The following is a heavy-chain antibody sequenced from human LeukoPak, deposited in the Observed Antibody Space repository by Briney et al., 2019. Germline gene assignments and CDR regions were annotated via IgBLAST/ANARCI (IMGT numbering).Heavy chain of an antibody. CDR2: ISGSSGAI. CDR3: ARDFRFSFDF. Sequence: GGSLRLSCAASGFTFSSYSMNWVRQAPGKGLEWVSYISGSSGAIYYADSVKGRFTISRDNAKNSLYLQMNSMRDEDTAGYCCARDFRFSFDFWGRGTLVTVSS. CDR1: GFTFSSYS. D-gene: IGHD3-3*01. V-gene: IGHV3-48*02. J-gene: IGHJ4*02.